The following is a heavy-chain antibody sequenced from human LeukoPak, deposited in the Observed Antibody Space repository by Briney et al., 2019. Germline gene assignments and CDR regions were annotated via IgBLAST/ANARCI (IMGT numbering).Heavy chain of an antibody. V-gene: IGHV4-39*07. CDR3: ARDGISGYSSSLGY. CDR1: GDSIIGYY. Sequence: PSETLSLTCSVSGDSIIGYYWGWIRQPPGKGLEWVGNIYYTGNTYYNSSLKSRVTISVDKSKNQFSLRLSSVTAADTAVYYCARDGISGYSSSLGYWGQGTLVTVSS. J-gene: IGHJ4*02. D-gene: IGHD6-13*01. CDR2: IYYTGNT.